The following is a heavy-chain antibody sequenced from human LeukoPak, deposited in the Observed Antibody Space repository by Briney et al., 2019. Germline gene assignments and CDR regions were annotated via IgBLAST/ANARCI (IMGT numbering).Heavy chain of an antibody. CDR3: ARGCSSTSCYRLYYFDY. CDR1: GGSISSYY. J-gene: IGHJ4*02. CDR2: IYYSGST. V-gene: IGHV4-59*01. Sequence: PSETLSLTCTVSGGSISSYYWSWIRQPPGKGLEWIGYIYYSGSTNYNPSLKSRVTISVDTSKNQFSLKLSSVTAADTAVYYCARGCSSTSCYRLYYFDYWGQGTLVTVSS. D-gene: IGHD2-2*02.